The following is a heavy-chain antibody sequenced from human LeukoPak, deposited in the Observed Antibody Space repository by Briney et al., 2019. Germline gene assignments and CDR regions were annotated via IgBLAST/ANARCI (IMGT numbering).Heavy chain of an antibody. Sequence: SETLSLTCTVSGGSISSGGYYWSWIRQHPGKGLEWIGYIYYSGSTYYNPSLKSRVTISVDTSKNQFSLKLSSVTAADTAVYYCATLDYGDYVHFDYWGQGTPVTVSS. D-gene: IGHD4-17*01. J-gene: IGHJ4*02. CDR1: GGSISSGGYY. CDR2: IYYSGST. CDR3: ATLDYGDYVHFDY. V-gene: IGHV4-31*03.